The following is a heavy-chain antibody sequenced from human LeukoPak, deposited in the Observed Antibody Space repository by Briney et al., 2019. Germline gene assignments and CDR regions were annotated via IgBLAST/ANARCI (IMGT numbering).Heavy chain of an antibody. CDR2: IYYSGST. J-gene: IGHJ6*02. CDR3: ARHLPYYSDSSGYYSSFYYYYGMDV. D-gene: IGHD3-22*01. CDR1: GGSFSGYY. Sequence: SETLSLTCAVYGGSFSGYYWSWIRQPPGKGLEWIGYIYYSGSTNYNPSLKSRVTISVDTSKNQFSLKLSSVTAADTAVYYCARHLPYYSDSSGYYSSFYYYYGMDVWGQGTTVTVSS. V-gene: IGHV4-59*08.